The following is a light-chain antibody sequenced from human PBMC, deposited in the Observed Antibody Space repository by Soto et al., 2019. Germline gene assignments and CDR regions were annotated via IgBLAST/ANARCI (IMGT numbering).Light chain of an antibody. CDR3: QQYNNWPRT. J-gene: IGKJ1*01. CDR2: QTS. CDR1: QSVSSTY. Sequence: EIVLTQSPGTLSLSPGERATLSCRASQSVSSTYLIWYQQKPGQAPRLLIYQTSIRAAGIPARFSGSGSGTEFTLTINSLQSEDFAVYYCQQYNNWPRTFGQGTKVDIK. V-gene: IGKV3D-15*01.